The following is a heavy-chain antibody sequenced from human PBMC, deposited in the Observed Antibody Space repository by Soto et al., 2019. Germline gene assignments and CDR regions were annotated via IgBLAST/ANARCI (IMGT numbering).Heavy chain of an antibody. CDR2: IDNIGTT. Sequence: QMQLQESGPGLVKPSQTLSLTCTVSGGSISSDGYYWSWIRQYPGKGLEWIGYIDNIGTTYYNPSLKSRLTIAVDTSENQFSLKVTSVTAADTAVYDCARTQWGDYEPKSYRGDYGTDVWGQGTTVTVSS. V-gene: IGHV4-31*03. CDR3: ARTQWGDYEPKSYRGDYGTDV. CDR1: GGSISSDGYY. J-gene: IGHJ6*02. D-gene: IGHD3-10*01.